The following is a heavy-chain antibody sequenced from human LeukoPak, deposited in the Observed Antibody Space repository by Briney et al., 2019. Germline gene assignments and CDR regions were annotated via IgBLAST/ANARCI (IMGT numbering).Heavy chain of an antibody. CDR2: IYYSGST. CDR3: ARVEYCSSTSCFQAFDY. D-gene: IGHD2-2*01. Sequence: PSETLSLTCTVSGGSISSYYWSWIRQPPGKGLEWIGYIYYSGSTNYNPSLKSRVTISVDTSENQFSLKLSSVTAADTAVYYCARVEYCSSTSCFQAFDYWGQGTLVTVSS. J-gene: IGHJ4*02. CDR1: GGSISSYY. V-gene: IGHV4-59*01.